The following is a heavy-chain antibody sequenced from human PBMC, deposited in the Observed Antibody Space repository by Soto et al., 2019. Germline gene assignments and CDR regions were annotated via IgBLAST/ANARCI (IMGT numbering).Heavy chain of an antibody. Sequence: SETLSLTCTVSGGSVSSGGYYWSWIRQHPGKGLEWIGFIYNSGNTDYNPSLKSRVTISVDTSKNQFSLKLSSVTAADTAVYYCASPYYGDYAFDFWGQGTLVTGSS. V-gene: IGHV4-31*03. CDR3: ASPYYGDYAFDF. D-gene: IGHD4-17*01. CDR1: GGSVSSGGYY. J-gene: IGHJ3*01. CDR2: IYNSGNT.